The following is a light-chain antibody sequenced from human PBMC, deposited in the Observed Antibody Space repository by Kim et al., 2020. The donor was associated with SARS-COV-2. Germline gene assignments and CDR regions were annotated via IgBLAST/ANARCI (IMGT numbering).Light chain of an antibody. CDR1: KLGDKY. V-gene: IGLV3-1*01. CDR2: QDS. CDR3: QAWDSTVV. Sequence: SYELTQPPSVSVSPGQTASITCSGYKLGDKYACWYQQKPGQSPVLVIYQDSKRPSGIPERFSGSNSGNTATLTISGTQAMDEADYYCQAWDSTVVFGGGT. J-gene: IGLJ2*01.